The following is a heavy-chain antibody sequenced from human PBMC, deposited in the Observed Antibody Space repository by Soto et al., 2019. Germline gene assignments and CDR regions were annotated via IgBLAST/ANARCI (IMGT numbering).Heavy chain of an antibody. CDR2: INPSGGST. Sequence: GASVKVSCKASGCTFTSYYMHWVRQAPGQRLEWMGIINPSGGSTSYAQKFQGRVTMTRDTSTSTVYMEPSSLRSEDTAVYYCVSTIAAAGTVPDYWGQGTLVTVSS. J-gene: IGHJ4*02. CDR1: GCTFTSYY. CDR3: VSTIAAAGTVPDY. D-gene: IGHD6-13*01. V-gene: IGHV1-46*01.